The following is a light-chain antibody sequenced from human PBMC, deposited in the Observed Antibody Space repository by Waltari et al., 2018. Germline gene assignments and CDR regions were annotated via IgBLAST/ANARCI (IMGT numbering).Light chain of an antibody. V-gene: IGKV1-39*01. Sequence: DIQMTQSPSSVSASVGDRVTITCRASQSISSSLNWYQQKPGKAPRLLIYAASTLQSGVPSRFTGTGSGTDFTLTISSLQPEYFATYYCQQSYSTLLTFGGWTKVEIK. J-gene: IGKJ4*01. CDR3: QQSYSTLLT. CDR1: QSISSS. CDR2: AAS.